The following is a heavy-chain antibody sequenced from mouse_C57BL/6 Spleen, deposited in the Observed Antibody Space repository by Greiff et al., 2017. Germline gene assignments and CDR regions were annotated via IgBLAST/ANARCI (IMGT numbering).Heavy chain of an antibody. J-gene: IGHJ1*03. Sequence: EVQRVESGGGLVQPKGSLKLSCAASGFSFNTYAMNWVRQAPGKGLEWVARIRSKSNNYATYYADSVKDRFTISRDDSESMLYLQMNNLKTEDTAMYYCVRHPYYYGSSYEGNFDVWGTGTTVTVSS. V-gene: IGHV10-1*01. D-gene: IGHD1-1*01. CDR2: IRSKSNNYAT. CDR1: GFSFNTYA. CDR3: VRHPYYYGSSYEGNFDV.